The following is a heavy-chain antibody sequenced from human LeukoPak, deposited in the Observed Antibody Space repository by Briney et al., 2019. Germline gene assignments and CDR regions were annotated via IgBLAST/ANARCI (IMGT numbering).Heavy chain of an antibody. V-gene: IGHV3-33*03. CDR2: IWYDGSNK. Sequence: HPGRSLRLSCAASGFTFSSYGMHWVRQAPGKGLEWVAVIWYDGSNKYYADSVKGRFTISRDNAKNSVYLQMNSLGADDTAVYYCATYSILNAREFRYWGQGTLVTVTS. CDR3: ATYSILNAREFRY. CDR1: GFTFSSYG. D-gene: IGHD4-11*01. J-gene: IGHJ1*01.